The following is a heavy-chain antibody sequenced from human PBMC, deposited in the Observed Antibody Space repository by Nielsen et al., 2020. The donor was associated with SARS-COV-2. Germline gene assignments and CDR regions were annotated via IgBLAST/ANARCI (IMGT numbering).Heavy chain of an antibody. D-gene: IGHD1-26*01. CDR3: ARVEWELLYFDY. Sequence: RQAPGKGLEWIGYIYYSGSTYYNPSLKSRVTISVDTSKNQFSLKLSSVTAADTAVYYCARVEWELLYFDYWGQGTLVTVSS. J-gene: IGHJ4*02. CDR2: IYYSGST. V-gene: IGHV4-30-4*01.